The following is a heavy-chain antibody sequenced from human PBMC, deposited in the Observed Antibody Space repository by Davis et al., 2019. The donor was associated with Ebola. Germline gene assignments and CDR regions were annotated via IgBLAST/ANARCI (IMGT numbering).Heavy chain of an antibody. Sequence: SVKVSCKASGGTFSSYAISWVRQAPGQGLEWMGGIIPIFGTANYAQKFQGRVTITADESTSTAYMELSSLRSEDTAVYYCAREPSLYGGSAFDIWGQGTMVTVSS. CDR3: AREPSLYGGSAFDI. V-gene: IGHV1-69*13. CDR2: IIPIFGTA. J-gene: IGHJ3*02. D-gene: IGHD4-23*01. CDR1: GGTFSSYA.